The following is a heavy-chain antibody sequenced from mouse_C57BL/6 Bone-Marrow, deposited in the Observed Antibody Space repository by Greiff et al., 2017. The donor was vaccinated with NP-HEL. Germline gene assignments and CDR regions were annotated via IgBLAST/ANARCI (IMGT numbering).Heavy chain of an antibody. V-gene: IGHV1-72*01. CDR1: GYTFTSYW. D-gene: IGHD1-1*01. CDR3: ARYYDGSRGWYFDG. J-gene: IGHJ1*03. Sequence: VQLQQPGADLVKPGASVKLSCKASGYTFTSYWMHWVKQRPGRGLEWIGRIDPNSGGTKFNEKFKTKAKLTVDKPSSTAYMQLSSLTSEESAVYYCARYYDGSRGWYFDGWGTGTTVTVSS. CDR2: IDPNSGGT.